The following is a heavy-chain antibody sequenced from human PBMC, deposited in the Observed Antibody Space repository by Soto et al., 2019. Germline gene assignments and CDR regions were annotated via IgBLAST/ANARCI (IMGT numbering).Heavy chain of an antibody. CDR3: ATDKEAGAPGEYYYNDMGV. D-gene: IGHD6-13*01. V-gene: IGHV3-30-3*01. CDR2: ISYDGSNK. J-gene: IGHJ6*02. CDR1: GFTFSSYA. Sequence: GGSLRLSCAASGFTFSSYAMHWVRQAPGKGLEWVAVISYDGSNKYYADSVKGRFTISRDNSKNTLYLQMNSLRAEDTAVYYCATDKEAGAPGEYYYNDMGVWGQGTTVTVSS.